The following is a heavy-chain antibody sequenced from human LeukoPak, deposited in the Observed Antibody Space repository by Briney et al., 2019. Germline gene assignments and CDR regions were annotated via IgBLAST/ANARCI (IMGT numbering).Heavy chain of an antibody. CDR1: GGTFSNYA. V-gene: IGHV1-69*13. CDR2: IITNFGTT. D-gene: IGHD3-3*01. Sequence: SVTVSCTASGGTFSNYAINWMRQAPGQGLEWMGGIITNFGTTNYAQKYQGRVTITADESTSTVYMELSSLRSEDTAVYYCARPRTYYDFWRGYPPFDYWGQGTLVTVSS. CDR3: ARPRTYYDFWRGYPPFDY. J-gene: IGHJ4*02.